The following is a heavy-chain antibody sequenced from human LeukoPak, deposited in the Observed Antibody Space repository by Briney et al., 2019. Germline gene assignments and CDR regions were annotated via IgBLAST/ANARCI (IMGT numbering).Heavy chain of an antibody. D-gene: IGHD6-13*01. J-gene: IGHJ4*02. Sequence: KSSETLSLTCTVSGGSISSYYWSWIRQPPGKGLEWIGYIYYSGSTNYNPSLKSRVTMSVDTSKNQFSLKLSSVTAADTAVYYCARVSIAAAGIEFDYWGQGTLVTVSS. V-gene: IGHV4-59*01. CDR3: ARVSIAAAGIEFDY. CDR2: IYYSGST. CDR1: GGSISSYY.